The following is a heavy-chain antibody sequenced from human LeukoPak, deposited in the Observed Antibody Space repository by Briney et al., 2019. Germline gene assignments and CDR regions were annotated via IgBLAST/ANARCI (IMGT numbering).Heavy chain of an antibody. V-gene: IGHV1-69*04. Sequence: VASVKVSCKASGYTFTSYGISWVRQAPGQGLEWMGRIIPILGIANYAQNFQGRVTITADKSTSTAYMELSSLRSEDTAMYYCASGHYGDYGQWSSMNYWGQGTLVTVSS. CDR1: GYTFTSYG. J-gene: IGHJ4*02. CDR2: IIPILGIA. CDR3: ASGHYGDYGQWSSMNY. D-gene: IGHD4-17*01.